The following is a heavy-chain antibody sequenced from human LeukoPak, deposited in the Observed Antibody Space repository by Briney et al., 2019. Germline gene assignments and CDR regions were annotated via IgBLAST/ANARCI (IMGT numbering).Heavy chain of an antibody. D-gene: IGHD3-3*01. CDR3: ARGCREYDFWSGYSNWFDP. CDR1: GGSISSGDYY. V-gene: IGHV4-30-4*01. Sequence: SQTLSLTCTVSGGSISSGDYYWSWIRQPPGKGLEWTGYIYYSGSTYYNPSLKSRVTISVDTSKNQFSLKLSSVTAADAAVYYCARGCREYDFWSGYSNWFDPWGQGTLVTVSS. CDR2: IYYSGST. J-gene: IGHJ5*02.